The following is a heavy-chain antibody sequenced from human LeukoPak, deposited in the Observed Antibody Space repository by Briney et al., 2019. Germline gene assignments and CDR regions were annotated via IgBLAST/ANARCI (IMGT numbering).Heavy chain of an antibody. Sequence: GESLKISCKGSGYIFTSYWIGWVRQMPGKGLEWMGIIYPGDSDTRYIPSFQGQVTISADKSISTAYLQWSSLKASDTAMYYCARRDHYYDSSGYLYYFDYWGQGTLVTVSS. D-gene: IGHD3-22*01. CDR2: IYPGDSDT. V-gene: IGHV5-51*01. CDR1: GYIFTSYW. J-gene: IGHJ4*02. CDR3: ARRDHYYDSSGYLYYFDY.